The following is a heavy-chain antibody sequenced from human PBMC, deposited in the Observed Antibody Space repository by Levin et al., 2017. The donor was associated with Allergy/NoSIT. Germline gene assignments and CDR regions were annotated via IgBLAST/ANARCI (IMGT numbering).Heavy chain of an antibody. D-gene: IGHD2/OR15-2a*01. CDR1: GFTFDDYG. Sequence: ASVKVSCAASGFTFDDYGMSWVRQAPGKGLEWVSGINWNGGSTGYADSVKGRLTISRDNAKNSLYLQMNSLRAEDTALYHCARHRFTMNIHDGFDIWGHGTMVIVSS. J-gene: IGHJ3*02. CDR3: ARHRFTMNIHDGFDI. CDR2: INWNGGST. V-gene: IGHV3-20*01.